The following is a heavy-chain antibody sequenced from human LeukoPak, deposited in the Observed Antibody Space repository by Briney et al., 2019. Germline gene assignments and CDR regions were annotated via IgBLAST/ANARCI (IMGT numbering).Heavy chain of an antibody. J-gene: IGHJ5*02. D-gene: IGHD2-15*01. Sequence: PSETLSLTCTVSGGSISSYYWSWIRQPAGKGLEWIGRIHTSGSTNYNPSLKSRVTMSVDTSKNQFSLKLSSVTAADTAVYYCAGSSRIGNPFDPWGQGTLVAVSS. V-gene: IGHV4-4*07. CDR1: GGSISSYY. CDR3: AGSSRIGNPFDP. CDR2: IHTSGST.